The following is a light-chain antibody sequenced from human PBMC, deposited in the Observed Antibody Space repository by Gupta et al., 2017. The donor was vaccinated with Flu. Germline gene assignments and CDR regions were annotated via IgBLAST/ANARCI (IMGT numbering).Light chain of an antibody. CDR2: DVS. J-gene: IGLJ1*01. CDR1: SRDIGGYND. Sequence: VTISCSGTSRDIGGYNDVSWYQKVPGKAPRLIIYDVSERPSGVPDRFSGSKSGNTASLTISGLQAEDEADYYCSSYARSSRTLVFGTGTTITVL. V-gene: IGLV2-11*01. CDR3: SSYARSSRTLV.